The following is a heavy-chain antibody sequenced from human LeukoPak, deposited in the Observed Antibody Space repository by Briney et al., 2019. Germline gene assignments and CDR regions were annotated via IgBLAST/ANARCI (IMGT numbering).Heavy chain of an antibody. V-gene: IGHV3-21*01. D-gene: IGHD6-13*01. Sequence: GGSLRLSCAASGFTFSSYSMNWVRQAPGKGLEWVSSISSSSSYIYYADSVKGRFTISRDNAKNSLYLQMNSLRAEDTAVYYCARAPGIAAAGTRWGQGTLVTVPS. CDR1: GFTFSSYS. CDR2: ISSSSSYI. J-gene: IGHJ4*02. CDR3: ARAPGIAAAGTR.